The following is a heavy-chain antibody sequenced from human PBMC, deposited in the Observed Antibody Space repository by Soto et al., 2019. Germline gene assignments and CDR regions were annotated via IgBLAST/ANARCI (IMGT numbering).Heavy chain of an antibody. CDR2: IYYSGST. Sequence: QVQLQESGPGLVKPSQTLSLTCTVSGGSISSGGYYWSWIRQHPGKGLEWIGYIYYSGSTYYNPSLKSRVTISVDTSKNQFSLKLSAVTAADTAVYYCARGEYSRGREYFDYWGQGTLVTVSS. CDR1: GGSISSGGYY. D-gene: IGHD6-6*01. J-gene: IGHJ4*02. CDR3: ARGEYSRGREYFDY. V-gene: IGHV4-31*03.